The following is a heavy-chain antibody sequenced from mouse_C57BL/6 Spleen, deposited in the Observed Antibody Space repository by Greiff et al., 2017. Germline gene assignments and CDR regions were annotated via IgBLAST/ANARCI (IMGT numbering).Heavy chain of an antibody. CDR1: GFTFNDYG. D-gene: IGHD1-1*01. J-gene: IGHJ4*01. Sequence: EVKLVESGGGLVKPGGSLKLSCAASGFTFNDYGMHWVRQAPEKGLEWVAYISSGSSTIYYADTVKGRFTISRDNAKNTLFLQMTSLRSEDTAMYYCARDGSSYVGYYYAMDYWGQGTSVTVSS. CDR2: ISSGSSTI. CDR3: ARDGSSYVGYYYAMDY. V-gene: IGHV5-17*01.